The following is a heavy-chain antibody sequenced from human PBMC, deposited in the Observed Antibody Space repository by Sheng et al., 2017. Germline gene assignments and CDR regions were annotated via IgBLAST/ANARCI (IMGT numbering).Heavy chain of an antibody. CDR1: GFTVSSNY. CDR2: IYSGGST. D-gene: IGHD3-10*01. V-gene: IGHV3-66*01. J-gene: IGHJ4*02. Sequence: EVQLVESGGGLVQPGGSLRLSCAASGFTVSSNYMNWVRQAPGKGPEWVSVIYSGGSTYYADSVKGRFTISRDNSKNTLYLQLNILRAEDTAVYYCASGRLHRGXDYWGQGTLVTVS. CDR3: ASGRLHRGXDY.